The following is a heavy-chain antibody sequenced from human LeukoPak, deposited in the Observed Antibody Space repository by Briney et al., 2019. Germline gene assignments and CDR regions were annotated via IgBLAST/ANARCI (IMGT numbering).Heavy chain of an antibody. CDR2: INPSGGST. D-gene: IGHD2-2*01. J-gene: IGHJ4*02. V-gene: IGHV1-46*01. CDR3: AISKVPAAMGDY. CDR1: GYTFTSYY. Sequence: ASVKVSCKASGYTFTSYYMHWVRQAPGQGLEWMGIINPSGGSTSYAQKFQGRVTMTRGTSTSTVYMELSSLRSEDTAVYYCAISKVPAAMGDYWGQGTLVTVSS.